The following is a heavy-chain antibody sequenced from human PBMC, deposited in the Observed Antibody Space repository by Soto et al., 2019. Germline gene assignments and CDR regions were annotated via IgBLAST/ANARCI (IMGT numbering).Heavy chain of an antibody. CDR1: GFTFSSYG. Sequence: GGSLRLSCAASGFTFSSYGMHWVRQAPGKGLEWVAVISYDGSNKYYADSVKGRFTISRDNSKNTLYLQMNSLRAEDTAVYYCAKSRAYRYSSSLVYFDYWGQGTLVTVSS. D-gene: IGHD6-13*01. CDR3: AKSRAYRYSSSLVYFDY. CDR2: ISYDGSNK. V-gene: IGHV3-30*18. J-gene: IGHJ4*02.